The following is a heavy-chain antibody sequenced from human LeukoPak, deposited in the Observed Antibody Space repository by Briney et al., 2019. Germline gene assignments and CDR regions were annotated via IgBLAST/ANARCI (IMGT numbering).Heavy chain of an antibody. V-gene: IGHV3-23*01. CDR1: GFTFSTYA. J-gene: IGHJ4*02. D-gene: IGHD6-13*01. CDR2: VGSGTGGIT. Sequence: GGSLRLSCAASGFTFSTYAMSRVRQAPGKGLEWVSAVGSGTGGITYYADSVKGRFTISRDNSKNTMYLQMNSLRAEDTATYYCAKSTGWYSSSWYLIYWGQGALVTVSS. CDR3: AKSTGWYSSSWYLIY.